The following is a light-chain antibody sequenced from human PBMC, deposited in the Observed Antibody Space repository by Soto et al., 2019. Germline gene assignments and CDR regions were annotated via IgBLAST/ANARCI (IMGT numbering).Light chain of an antibody. V-gene: IGLV2-8*01. CDR2: EVT. Sequence: QSVLTQPPSAPGSPGQSVTISCTGTSSDVGGYNYVSWYQQYPGRAPKLMIYEVTTRPSGVPDRFSGSKSGNTASLTVSGLQAEDEADYYCSSYAASNNFYFVFGGGTKLTVL. CDR1: SSDVGGYNY. J-gene: IGLJ3*02. CDR3: SSYAASNNFYFV.